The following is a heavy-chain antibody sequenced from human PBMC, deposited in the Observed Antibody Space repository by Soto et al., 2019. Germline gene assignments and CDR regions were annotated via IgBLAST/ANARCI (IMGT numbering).Heavy chain of an antibody. CDR3: ARNGGGLDC. CDR2: IGRAGDT. CDR1: GFTFNNYD. V-gene: IGHV3-13*01. J-gene: IGHJ4*02. D-gene: IGHD2-15*01. Sequence: EMQLVESGGGLVQPGGSLRLSCAASGFTFNNYDIYWVRQATGKGLEWVSTIGRAGDTYYSDSVKGRFTISRDVAENSVYLQMNSLKAGDTAVYYCARNGGGLDCWGQGTLVTVAS.